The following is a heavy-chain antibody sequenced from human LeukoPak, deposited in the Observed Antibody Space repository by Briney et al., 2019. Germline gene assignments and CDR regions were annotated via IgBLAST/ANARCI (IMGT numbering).Heavy chain of an antibody. CDR1: GFSFGSYA. CDR3: AKDLVDYGNDGPGAFHI. V-gene: IGHV3-23*01. CDR2: IRGSGGST. J-gene: IGHJ3*02. D-gene: IGHD4-11*01. Sequence: HGGSLRLSCAASGFSFGSYAMSWVRQTPGKGLEWVSAIRGSGGSTYYADSVRGRFTISRDNSKNTLYVHMNSLRAEDTAIYYCAKDLVDYGNDGPGAFHIWGQGTMVTVSS.